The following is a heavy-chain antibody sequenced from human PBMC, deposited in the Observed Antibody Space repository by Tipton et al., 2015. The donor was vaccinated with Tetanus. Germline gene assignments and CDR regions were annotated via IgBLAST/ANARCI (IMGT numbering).Heavy chain of an antibody. V-gene: IGHV1-69*01. CDR3: ARAPNRISWAYDY. J-gene: IGHJ4*02. D-gene: IGHD1-14*01. CDR2: ITPIFGTT. Sequence: QLVQSGAEVKKPGSSVKVSCKASGGTFTNYALSWVRQAPGQGLEWAGGITPIFGTTNSAPKFQGRVTITADESTNTAYMELSSLRSEDTAVYYCARAPNRISWAYDYWGQGTQITVSS. CDR1: GGTFTNYA.